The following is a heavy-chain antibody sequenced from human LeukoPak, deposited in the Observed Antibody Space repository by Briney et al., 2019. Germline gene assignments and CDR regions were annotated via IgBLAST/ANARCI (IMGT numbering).Heavy chain of an antibody. CDR2: SYYSGRD. CDR3: ARHSRCGYSGHENAFDV. J-gene: IGHJ3*01. CDR1: GRSTSSSSVS. V-gene: IGHV4-39*01. Sequence: KRSDPLSLTCTVPGRSTSSSSVSWAWIREPLGKGPEWLGGSYYSGRDDYNPSRKSRVTISVDTSKTQFSLKLSSVTAADTAVYSCARHSRCGYSGHENAFDVWGQGTMVTVSS. D-gene: IGHD5-12*01.